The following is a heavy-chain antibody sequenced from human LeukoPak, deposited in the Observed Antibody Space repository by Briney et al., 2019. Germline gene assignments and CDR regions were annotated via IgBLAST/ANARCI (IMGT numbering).Heavy chain of an antibody. V-gene: IGHV4-61*08. CDR3: AREHHDSDAVPGI. D-gene: IGHD2-15*01. J-gene: IGHJ3*02. CDR1: GGAVSTGGSS. Sequence: SGTLSLTCTVSGGAVSTGGSSWSCSCPPPGKGLEWICYIYYSGRTNYNSSLKGRETLSVDTSKTQFSLKLPCVTAADTAIYYCAREHHDSDAVPGIWGHGTTVTVSS. CDR2: IYYSGRT.